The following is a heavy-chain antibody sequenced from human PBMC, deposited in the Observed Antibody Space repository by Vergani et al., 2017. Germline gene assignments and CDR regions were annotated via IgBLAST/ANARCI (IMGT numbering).Heavy chain of an antibody. D-gene: IGHD1-1*01. J-gene: IGHJ4*02. Sequence: EVELVQSGPEMRKPGESLKISCKGSEYSFGNYWMGWVRQMPGKGLEWMGILYPADSDTRYSPSFQGQVTISADKSIRTAFLQWDSLKASDTALYYCARHTTYTDSWGQGTRVTVSS. CDR3: ARHTTYTDS. V-gene: IGHV5-51*01. CDR1: EYSFGNYW. CDR2: LYPADSDT.